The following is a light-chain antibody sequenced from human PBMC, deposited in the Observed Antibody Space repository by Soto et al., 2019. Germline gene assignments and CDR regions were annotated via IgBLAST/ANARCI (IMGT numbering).Light chain of an antibody. Sequence: EIVLTQSPGTLSSSPGERATLSCRASQSVSSSYLAWYQHKPGQAPRLLIYATSSRATGIPDRFGGSGSGKDFTLTISRLEPEDFAVYYCQQYFASSWTFGQGTKVDIK. V-gene: IGKV3-20*01. CDR2: ATS. CDR3: QQYFASSWT. J-gene: IGKJ1*01. CDR1: QSVSSSY.